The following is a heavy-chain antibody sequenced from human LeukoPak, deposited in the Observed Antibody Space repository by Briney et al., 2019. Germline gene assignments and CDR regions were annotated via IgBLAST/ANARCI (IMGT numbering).Heavy chain of an antibody. V-gene: IGHV3-21*01. D-gene: IGHD5-12*01. CDR1: GFTFSSYS. J-gene: IGHJ4*02. CDR2: ISSSSSYI. CDR3: ARDLKYSGYDSDY. Sequence: GGSLRLSCAASGFTFSSYSMNWVRQAPGKGLEWVSSISSSSSYIYYADSVKGRFTISRDNAKNSLYLQMNSLRAEDTAVYYCARDLKYSGYDSDYWGQGTLVTDSS.